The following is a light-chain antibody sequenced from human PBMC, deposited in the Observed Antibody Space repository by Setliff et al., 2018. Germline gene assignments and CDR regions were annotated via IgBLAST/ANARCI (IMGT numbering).Light chain of an antibody. J-gene: IGLJ1*01. V-gene: IGLV1-44*01. Sequence: QSALTQEASVSGTVGQKVTLSCTGESDNIGRNAVGWYQQSSHGAPKTVMLGNFLPSGIPDRFSGSKSGTTASLTISGLQLEGEADYYCSTWDYSLRTQVFGTGTKVTVL. CDR1: SDNIGRNA. CDR2: GNF. CDR3: STWDYSLRTQV.